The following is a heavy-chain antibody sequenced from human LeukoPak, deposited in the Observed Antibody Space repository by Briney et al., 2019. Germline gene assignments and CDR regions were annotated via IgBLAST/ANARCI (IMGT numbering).Heavy chain of an antibody. D-gene: IGHD4-17*01. J-gene: IGHJ4*02. CDR2: ISSSSTI. CDR3: ARGLYGDYLGY. Sequence: GGSLRLSCAASGFTFSSYGMHWVRQAPGKGLEWVSYISSSSTIYYADSVKGRFTISRDNAKDSLYLQMNSLRDDDTAVYYCARGLYGDYLGYWGQGTLVTVSS. V-gene: IGHV3-48*02. CDR1: GFTFSSYG.